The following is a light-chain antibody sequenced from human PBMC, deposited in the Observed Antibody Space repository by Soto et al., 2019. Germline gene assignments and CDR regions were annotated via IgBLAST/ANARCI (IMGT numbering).Light chain of an antibody. CDR3: GTWDSSLSAVV. CDR1: SSNIGNNY. Sequence: QAVVTQPPSVSAAPGQKVTISCSGSSSNIGNNYVSWYQQLPGTAPKLLIYDNYKRPSGIPDRFSGSKSGTSATLVITGLQTGDEADYFCGTWDSSLSAVVFGGGTKLTVL. J-gene: IGLJ3*02. CDR2: DNY. V-gene: IGLV1-51*01.